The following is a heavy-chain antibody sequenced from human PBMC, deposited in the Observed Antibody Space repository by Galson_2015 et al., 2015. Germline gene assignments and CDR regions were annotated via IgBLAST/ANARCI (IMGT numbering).Heavy chain of an antibody. Sequence: SLRLSCAASGFSVSFVYMTWVRQAPGKGLESVSLIYSDGSTYYADSVKGRFTMSRDNSQNTVSLQMNSLTADDTAVYYCARGDYIWGIYRYFDSWGQGTLVTVSS. D-gene: IGHD3-16*02. J-gene: IGHJ4*02. V-gene: IGHV3-53*01. CDR3: ARGDYIWGIYRYFDS. CDR1: GFSVSFVY. CDR2: IYSDGST.